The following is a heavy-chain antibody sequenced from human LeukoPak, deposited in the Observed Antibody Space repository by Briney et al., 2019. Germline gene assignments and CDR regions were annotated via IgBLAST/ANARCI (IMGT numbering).Heavy chain of an antibody. CDR3: ARDSIAAAEFDP. CDR1: GYTFTGYY. CDR2: INPNSGGT. V-gene: IGHV1-2*02. J-gene: IGHJ5*02. Sequence: ASVKVSCKASGYTFTGYYMHWVRQAPGQGLEWVGWINPNSGGTNYAQKFQGRVTMTRDTSISTAYMELSRLRSDDTAVYYCARDSIAAAEFDPWGQGTLVTVSS. D-gene: IGHD6-13*01.